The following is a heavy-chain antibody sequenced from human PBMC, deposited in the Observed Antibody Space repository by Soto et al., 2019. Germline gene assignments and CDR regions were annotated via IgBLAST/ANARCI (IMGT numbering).Heavy chain of an antibody. D-gene: IGHD2-21*02. CDR1: GYTFTNFG. V-gene: IGHV1-18*01. CDR3: TRGRTPIHL. CDR2: ISAYNGNT. J-gene: IGHJ4*02. Sequence: QVQLVQSGAEVKKPGASVKVSCKASGYTFTNFGISWVRQAPGQGLEWMGWISAYNGNTNYAQNFQGRVTMTTDTSTRTAYMAPRTPRPDDRSVQYSTRGRTPIHLWGQRTLGSV.